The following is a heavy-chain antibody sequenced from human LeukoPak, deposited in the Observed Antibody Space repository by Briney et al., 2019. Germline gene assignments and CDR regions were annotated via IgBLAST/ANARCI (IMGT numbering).Heavy chain of an antibody. V-gene: IGHV2-70*11. D-gene: IGHD2-15*01. CDR1: GFSLSTRGMC. CDR3: ARATILGYCSGGSCFTAFDY. CDR2: IDWDDDK. J-gene: IGHJ4*02. Sequence: SGPTLVNPTQTLTLTCTFSGFSLSTRGMCVSWIRQPPGKALEWLSRIDWDDDKYYSTSLKTRLTISKDTSKNQVVLTMTNMDPVDTATYYCARATILGYCSGGSCFTAFDYWGQGTLVTVSS.